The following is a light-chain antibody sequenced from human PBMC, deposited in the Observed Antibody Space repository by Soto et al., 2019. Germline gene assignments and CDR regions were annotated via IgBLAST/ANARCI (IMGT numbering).Light chain of an antibody. J-gene: IGKJ4*01. CDR2: GAS. Sequence: IQMTQSPSSLSASVGDRVTITCRTSQPISNFLNWYLQKPGKAPELLIYGASTLQSGVPSRFXGSGSGTDFTLTISSLQPEDFATYYCQQTYSTLALSFGGGTKVEIK. CDR1: QPISNF. CDR3: QQTYSTLALS. V-gene: IGKV1-39*01.